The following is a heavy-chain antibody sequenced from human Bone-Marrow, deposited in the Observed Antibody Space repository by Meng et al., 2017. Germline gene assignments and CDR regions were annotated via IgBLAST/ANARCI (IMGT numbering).Heavy chain of an antibody. D-gene: IGHD6-19*01. CDR1: GYSFTSFD. CDR3: ARGGRYSSCCSYY. Sequence: QVHLVRSGAVVNQPGYSVKGSFYAAGYSFTSFDSHCVRPAPGQRLEWMGWINAGNGNTKYSPKFQGSVTITTVTSASSTYMELSSLSSEDTAVYYCARGGRYSSCCSYYWGQGTLVTVSS. J-gene: IGHJ4*02. V-gene: IGHV1-3*01. CDR2: INAGNGNT.